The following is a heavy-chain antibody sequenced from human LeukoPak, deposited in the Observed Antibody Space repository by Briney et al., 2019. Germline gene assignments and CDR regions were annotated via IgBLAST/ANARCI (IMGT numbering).Heavy chain of an antibody. CDR2: VSTNDGNT. J-gene: IGHJ4*02. CDR3: TRAPPGMTMMTDY. Sequence: ASVRVSCTASGYTFTNYHIAWVRQAPGQGLVWMGWVSTNDGNTVYAQRLQGRVTMTTDTSTSVAYMELRSLTSDDTAVYYCTRAPPGMTMMTDYWGQGTLVTVSS. D-gene: IGHD3-22*01. V-gene: IGHV1-18*01. CDR1: GYTFTNYH.